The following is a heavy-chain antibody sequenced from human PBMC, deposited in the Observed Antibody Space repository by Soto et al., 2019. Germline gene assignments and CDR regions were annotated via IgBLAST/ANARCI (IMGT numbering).Heavy chain of an antibody. D-gene: IGHD2-2*02. CDR3: ARVPYCSSTSCYTGIDY. J-gene: IGHJ4*02. Sequence: QVQLVQSGAEVKKPGSSVKVSCKASGGTFSSYAISWVRQAPGQGLEWMGGIIPIFGTANYAQKFQGRVTITAGQSTSTAYMELGSLRSEDTAVYYCARVPYCSSTSCYTGIDYWGQGTLVTVSS. CDR1: GGTFSSYA. V-gene: IGHV1-69*01. CDR2: IIPIFGTA.